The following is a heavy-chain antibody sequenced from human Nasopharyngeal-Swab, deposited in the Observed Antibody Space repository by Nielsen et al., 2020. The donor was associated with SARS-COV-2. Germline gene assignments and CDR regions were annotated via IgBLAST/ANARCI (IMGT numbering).Heavy chain of an antibody. CDR1: GFTFRNYN. Sequence: GGSLRLSCVASGFTFRNYNINWVRQAPGRGLEWVSYISTSSSTIHYADSVKGRFTISRDNAKDSLYPQMSSLGAEDTAFYYCARATDTSTYGLYYWGQGTLVTVSS. D-gene: IGHD3-10*01. J-gene: IGHJ4*02. CDR2: ISTSSSTI. V-gene: IGHV3-48*04. CDR3: ARATDTSTYGLYY.